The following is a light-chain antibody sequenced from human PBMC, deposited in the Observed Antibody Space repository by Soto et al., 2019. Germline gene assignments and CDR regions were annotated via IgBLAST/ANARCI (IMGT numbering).Light chain of an antibody. CDR3: QSYDSSLRSYV. Sequence: QSALTQPPSVSGALGQRVTISCTGSSSNFGTGYDVHWYQHLPGTAPKLLIYGNNNRPSGVPDRFSGSKSGTSASLAITGLQAGDEADYFCQSYDSSLRSYVFGTGTKVTVL. V-gene: IGLV1-40*01. CDR1: SSNFGTGYD. CDR2: GNN. J-gene: IGLJ1*01.